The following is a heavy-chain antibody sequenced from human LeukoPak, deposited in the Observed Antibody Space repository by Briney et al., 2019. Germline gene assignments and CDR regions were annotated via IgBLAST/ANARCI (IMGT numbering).Heavy chain of an antibody. CDR1: GFTFSSYG. J-gene: IGHJ3*02. D-gene: IGHD1-7*01. V-gene: IGHV3-30*02. CDR3: AWTHNWNYHDAFDI. CDR2: IRYDGSNE. Sequence: GGSLRLSCAASGFTFSSYGMHWVRQAPGKGLEWVAFIRYDGSNEYYADSVKGRFTISRDISKNTLYLQMNSLRAEDTAVYYCAWTHNWNYHDAFDIWGQGTMVTVSS.